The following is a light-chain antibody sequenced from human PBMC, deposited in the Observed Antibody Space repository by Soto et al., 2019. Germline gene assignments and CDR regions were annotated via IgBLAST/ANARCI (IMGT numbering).Light chain of an antibody. CDR3: QQDGSSIWT. J-gene: IGKJ1*01. Sequence: DIVLTQSPGTLSLSPGEGATLSCRASRSVAGDYLAWYRQKPGQAPRLLIYGASSRATGIPDRFSGSGSGTAFTLTISRLEPEDFAVYYCQQDGSSIWTFGQGTRVEIK. CDR2: GAS. V-gene: IGKV3-20*01. CDR1: RSVAGDY.